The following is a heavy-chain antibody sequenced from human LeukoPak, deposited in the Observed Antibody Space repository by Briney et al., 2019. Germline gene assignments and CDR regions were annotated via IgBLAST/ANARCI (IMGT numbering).Heavy chain of an antibody. CDR1: GGTFSSYA. V-gene: IGHV1-69*05. D-gene: IGHD1-26*01. CDR2: IIPIFGTA. J-gene: IGHJ3*02. Sequence: SVKVSCKGSGGTFSSYAISWVRQAPGQGLEWMGGIIPIFGTANYAQKFQGRVTITTDESTSTAYMELSSLRSEDTAVYYCASKSLVGAIESDAFDIWGQGTMVTVSS. CDR3: ASKSLVGAIESDAFDI.